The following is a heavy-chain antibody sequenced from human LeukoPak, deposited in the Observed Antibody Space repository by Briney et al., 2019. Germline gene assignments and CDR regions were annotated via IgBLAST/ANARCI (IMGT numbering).Heavy chain of an antibody. CDR2: IIPIFGTA. Sequence: ASVKVSCKASGGTFSSYAISWVRQAPGQGLEWMGGIIPIFGTANYAQKFQGRVTITADESTSTAYMELSSLGSEDTAVYYCARGDGYHFRYYFDYWGQGTLVTVSS. CDR1: GGTFSSYA. J-gene: IGHJ4*02. CDR3: ARGDGYHFRYYFDY. D-gene: IGHD5-24*01. V-gene: IGHV1-69*13.